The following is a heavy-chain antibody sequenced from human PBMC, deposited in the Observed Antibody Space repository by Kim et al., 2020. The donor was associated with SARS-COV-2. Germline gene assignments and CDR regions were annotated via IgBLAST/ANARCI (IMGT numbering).Heavy chain of an antibody. V-gene: IGHV3-48*03. Sequence: GGSLRLSCAASGFTFNNYEMNWVRQAPGKGLEWVSYISGSGYTIYYADSVKGRFTVSRDNAKSSLYLHVNSLRAEDTALYYCARVSGYGNFATRIPDYWGAGTLVTVSS. J-gene: IGHJ4*01. CDR2: ISGSGYTI. D-gene: IGHD4-17*01. CDR1: GFTFNNYE. CDR3: ARVSGYGNFATRIPDY.